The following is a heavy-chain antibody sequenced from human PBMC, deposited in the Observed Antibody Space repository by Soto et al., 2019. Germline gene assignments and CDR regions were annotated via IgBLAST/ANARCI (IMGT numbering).Heavy chain of an antibody. J-gene: IGHJ2*01. D-gene: IGHD1-26*01. V-gene: IGHV4-59*08. CDR2: IYYRGSS. CDR3: ARHEGDQELPHSTVGFVL. CDR1: GGSISPYY. Sequence: QVQLQESGPGLVKPSEALSLTCTVSGGSISPYYWSWIRQSPGRGLEWVGFIYYRGSSRYTPSLKSRVTLSLDTSKTQFSLKLPSVTAADTAVYYCARHEGDQELPHSTVGFVLWGRGTLVTVSS.